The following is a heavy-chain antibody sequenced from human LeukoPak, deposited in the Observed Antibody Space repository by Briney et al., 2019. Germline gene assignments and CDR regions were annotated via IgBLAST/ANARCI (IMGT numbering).Heavy chain of an antibody. D-gene: IGHD4-17*01. CDR1: GFTFSSYA. Sequence: GGSLRLSCSASGFTFSSYAMHWVRQAPGKGLEYVSAISSNGGSTYYADSVMGRFTISRDNSKNTLYLQMSSLRAEDTAVYYCVKFRHGDYVGYWGQGTLVTVSS. J-gene: IGHJ4*02. CDR3: VKFRHGDYVGY. V-gene: IGHV3-64D*06. CDR2: ISSNGGST.